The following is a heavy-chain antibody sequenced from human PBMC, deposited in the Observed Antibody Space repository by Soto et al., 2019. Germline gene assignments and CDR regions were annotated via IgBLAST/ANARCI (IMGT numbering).Heavy chain of an antibody. CDR2: ISYDESDK. CDR3: ARDLSVAGPDY. CDR1: GFTFRSYA. J-gene: IGHJ4*02. D-gene: IGHD6-19*01. V-gene: IGHV3-30*03. Sequence: VGSLRLSCAASGFTFRSYAMHWVRQAPGKGLEWVAVISYDESDKYYADSLKGRFTISRDNSKNTLYLQVNSLRGEDTAVYYCARDLSVAGPDYWGQGTLVTVSS.